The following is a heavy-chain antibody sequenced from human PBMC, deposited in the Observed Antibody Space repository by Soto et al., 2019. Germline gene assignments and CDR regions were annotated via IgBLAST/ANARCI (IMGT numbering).Heavy chain of an antibody. V-gene: IGHV1-69*01. CDR1: GGTFSSYA. J-gene: IGHJ6*02. D-gene: IGHD2-2*01. Sequence: QVQLVQSGAEVKKPGSSVKVSCKASGGTFSSYAISWVRQAPGQGLEWMGGILPIFGTANYAQKFQGRVTITADESTSTAYMELSSLRSEDTAVYYCARTGGRGIVVVPAAIYYGMDVWGHGTTVTVSS. CDR2: ILPIFGTA. CDR3: ARTGGRGIVVVPAAIYYGMDV.